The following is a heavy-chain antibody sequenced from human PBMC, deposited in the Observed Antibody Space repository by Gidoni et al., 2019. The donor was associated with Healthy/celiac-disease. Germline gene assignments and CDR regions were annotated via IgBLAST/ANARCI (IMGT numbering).Heavy chain of an antibody. D-gene: IGHD6-13*01. J-gene: IGHJ4*02. Sequence: QVQLVESGGGVVQPGRSLRLSCAASGFPFSSYGMHWVRQAPGKGLEWVAVIWYDGSNKYYADSVKGRFTISRDNSKNTLYLQMNSLRAEDTAVYYCARDPLSVAAAASRFDYWGQGTLVTVSS. CDR2: IWYDGSNK. CDR1: GFPFSSYG. V-gene: IGHV3-33*01. CDR3: ARDPLSVAAAASRFDY.